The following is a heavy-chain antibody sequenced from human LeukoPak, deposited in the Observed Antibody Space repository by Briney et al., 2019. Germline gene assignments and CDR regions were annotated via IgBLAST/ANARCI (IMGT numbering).Heavy chain of an antibody. J-gene: IGHJ6*02. D-gene: IGHD4-11*01. V-gene: IGHV3-66*02. CDR2: IYTSGSI. CDR1: EFTVSSNY. CDR3: ARVGTTVSTNYYGMDV. Sequence: GGSLRLSCVASEFTVSSNYMNWVRQAPGKGLEWVSFIYTSGSIYYADSVRGRFTISRDNSKNTLYLEMNSLRAEDTAVYYCARVGTTVSTNYYGMDVWGQGTTVTVSS.